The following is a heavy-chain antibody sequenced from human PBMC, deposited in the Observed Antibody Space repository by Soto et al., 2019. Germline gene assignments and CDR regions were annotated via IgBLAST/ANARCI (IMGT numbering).Heavy chain of an antibody. CDR1: GFTFSSYA. V-gene: IGHV3-23*01. CDR3: ASRGSGSYYDY. CDR2: ISGSGDST. D-gene: IGHD1-26*01. Sequence: EVQLLESGGGLVQPGGSLRLSCAASGFTFSSYAMRWVRQAPVKGLEWVSAISGSGDSTYYADSVKGRFTISRDNSKNTLYLQMNRLSSEDPAVYYCASRGSGSYYDYWGQGILVTVSS. J-gene: IGHJ4*02.